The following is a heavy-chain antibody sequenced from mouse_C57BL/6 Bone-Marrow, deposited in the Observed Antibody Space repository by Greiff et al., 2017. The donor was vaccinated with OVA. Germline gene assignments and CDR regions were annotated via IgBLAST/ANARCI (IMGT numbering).Heavy chain of an antibody. J-gene: IGHJ2*01. V-gene: IGHV1-55*01. CDR2: IYPGSGST. D-gene: IGHD1-1*01. CDR3: AKRVITTVVAVDY. CDR1: GYTFTSYW. Sequence: QVQLQQPGAELVKPGASVKMSCKASGYTFTSYWITWVKQRPGQGLEWLGDIYPGSGSTNYNEQFKSKATLTVDTSSSTAYMQLSSLTSEDSAVYDCAKRVITTVVAVDYWGQGTTLTVSS.